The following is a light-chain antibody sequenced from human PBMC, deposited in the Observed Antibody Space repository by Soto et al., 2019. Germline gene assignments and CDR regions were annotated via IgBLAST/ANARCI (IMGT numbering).Light chain of an antibody. CDR3: QQYNNWPLLT. J-gene: IGKJ4*01. CDR2: GAS. Sequence: EIVMTQSPATLSVSPGERATLSCRACQSVRSNLAWYQQKPGQAPRLLIYGASTRATGIPARFSGSGSGTEFTLTISSLQSEDFAVYYCQQYNNWPLLTFGGGTKVEIK. V-gene: IGKV3D-15*01. CDR1: QSVRSN.